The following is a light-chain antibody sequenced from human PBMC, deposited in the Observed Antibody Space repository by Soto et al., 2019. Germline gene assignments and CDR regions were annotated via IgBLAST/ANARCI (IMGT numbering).Light chain of an antibody. CDR2: KAS. V-gene: IGKV1-5*03. CDR1: QSISSW. CDR3: QQSTNYPLT. Sequence: DIQMTQSPSTLSASVGDRVTITCRASQSISSWLAWYQQKPGKAPKLLIYKASSLESGVPSRFSGSASGTEFTLTISSLQPDDFATYYCQQSTNYPLTFGGGTKVEIK. J-gene: IGKJ4*01.